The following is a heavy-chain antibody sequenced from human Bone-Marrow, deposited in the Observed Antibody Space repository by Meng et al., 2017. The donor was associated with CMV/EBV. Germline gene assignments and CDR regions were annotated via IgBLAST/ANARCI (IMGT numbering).Heavy chain of an antibody. CDR2: INPNIDAT. D-gene: IGHD3-22*01. Sequence: ASVKVSCKASGYTFTGYYLHWVRQAPGQGLEWMGWINPNIDATEYAQKFQGRVTLTRDTSISTAYMELSRLRSDDTAVYYCAREDYYDSSGFSPGRFDPWGQGTLVTVSS. CDR3: AREDYYDSSGFSPGRFDP. CDR1: GYTFTGYY. V-gene: IGHV1-2*02. J-gene: IGHJ5*02.